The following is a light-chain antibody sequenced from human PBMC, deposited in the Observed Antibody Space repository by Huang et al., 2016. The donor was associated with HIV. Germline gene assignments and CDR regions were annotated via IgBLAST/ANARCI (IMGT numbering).Light chain of an antibody. CDR1: QNLLHSDGHNL. Sequence: EIVVTQSPLSLPVTPGQPASISCKSIQNLLHSDGHNLLDWYLQKPGQSPQLLRFMCSKRAPGVSDRFSGSGSGTDFTLEISRVEAGDVGVYYCMQGLQAPPTFGQGTKLEI. CDR2: MCS. V-gene: IGKV2-28*01. CDR3: MQGLQAPPT. J-gene: IGKJ2*01.